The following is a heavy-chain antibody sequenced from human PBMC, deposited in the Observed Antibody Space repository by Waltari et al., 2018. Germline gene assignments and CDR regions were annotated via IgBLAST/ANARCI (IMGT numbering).Heavy chain of an antibody. J-gene: IGHJ4*02. CDR1: GFTFGVYS. V-gene: IGHV3-48*01. D-gene: IGHD6-19*01. Sequence: EVQLVESGGGLVQPGGSVRLSCAGSGFTFGVYSMHWIRQAPGKGLEWVSYISASSAAIYYADSVKGRFTISRDNAKNLLFLQMSNLGAEDMAVYYCATEPAPGAGINYWGQGILVTVSS. CDR2: ISASSAAI. CDR3: ATEPAPGAGINY.